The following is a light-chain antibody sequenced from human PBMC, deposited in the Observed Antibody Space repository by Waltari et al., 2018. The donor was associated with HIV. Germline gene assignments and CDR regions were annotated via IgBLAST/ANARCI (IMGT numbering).Light chain of an antibody. CDR2: DAS. J-gene: IGKJ4*01. CDR3: QQRRNWPPLT. CDR1: QSVSRY. V-gene: IGKV3-11*01. Sequence: EIVLTQSPATLSLSPGERATLSCRASQSVSRYLAWYQQKPGQAPRLLIYDASNRATGSPARFSGSGSGTDFTLTISSLEPEDFAVDYCQQRRNWPPLTFGGGTKVEIK.